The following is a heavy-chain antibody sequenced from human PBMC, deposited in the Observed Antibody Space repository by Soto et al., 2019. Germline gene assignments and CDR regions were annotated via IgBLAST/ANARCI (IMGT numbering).Heavy chain of an antibody. J-gene: IGHJ4*02. CDR3: ARVGILYFFDY. CDR2: TYYSGST. Sequence: PSETLSLTCTVSGGSISSYYWSWIRQPPGKGLEWIGYTYYSGSTNYNPSLKSRVTISVDTSKNQFSLKLSSVTAADTAVYYCARVGILYFFDYWGQGTLVTVSS. D-gene: IGHD2-15*01. CDR1: GGSISSYY. V-gene: IGHV4-59*01.